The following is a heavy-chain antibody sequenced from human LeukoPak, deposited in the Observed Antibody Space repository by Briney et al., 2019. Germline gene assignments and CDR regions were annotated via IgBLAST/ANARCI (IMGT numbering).Heavy chain of an antibody. Sequence: GGSLTLSCAASGFTFSYHWMTWVRQAPGKGLEWVSSISSSSSYIYYADSVKGRFTISRDNAKNSLYLQMNSLRAEDTAVYYCAGHDSSGYYDGYWGQGTLVTVSS. D-gene: IGHD3-22*01. CDR3: AGHDSSGYYDGY. CDR1: GFTFSYHW. J-gene: IGHJ4*02. V-gene: IGHV3-21*01. CDR2: ISSSSSYI.